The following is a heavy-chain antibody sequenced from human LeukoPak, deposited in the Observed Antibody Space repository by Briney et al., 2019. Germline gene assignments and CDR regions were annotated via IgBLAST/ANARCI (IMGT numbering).Heavy chain of an antibody. CDR1: GGSTSNYY. V-gene: IGHV4-59*08. J-gene: IGHJ6*03. CDR2: IFYSGST. CDR3: ARGPTRYYMDV. Sequence: SETLSLTCTVSGGSTSNYYWSWIRQPPGKGLEWIGYIFYSGSTNYNPSLKSRVTISIDTSKNQFSLNLSSVTAADTAVYYCARGPTRYYMDVWGQASTVTVSS.